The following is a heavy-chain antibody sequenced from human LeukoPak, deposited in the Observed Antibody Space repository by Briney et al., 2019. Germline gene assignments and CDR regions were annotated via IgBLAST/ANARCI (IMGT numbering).Heavy chain of an antibody. CDR1: GYTFTSYG. D-gene: IGHD5-12*01. Sequence: ASVKVSCKASGYTFTSYGISWVRQAPGQGLEWMGWISAYNGNTNYAQKLQGRVTMTTDTSTSTAYMELSSLRSEDTAVYYCARDALVVATIKDAFDIWGQGTMVTVSS. CDR2: ISAYNGNT. J-gene: IGHJ3*02. V-gene: IGHV1-18*01. CDR3: ARDALVVATIKDAFDI.